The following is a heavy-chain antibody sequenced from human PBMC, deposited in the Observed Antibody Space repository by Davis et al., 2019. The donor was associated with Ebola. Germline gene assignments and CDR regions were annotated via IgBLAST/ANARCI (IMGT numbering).Heavy chain of an antibody. Sequence: ASVKVSCKASGYTSTNYGITWVRQAPGQGLEWMGWINPHNGNTNYAQNVQGRVIMTTDTATTTAYMEVGGLRSDDTAVYYCARAQFPTTSDHWGQGTLVTVSS. CDR3: ARAQFPTTSDH. J-gene: IGHJ4*02. V-gene: IGHV1-18*04. D-gene: IGHD1-1*01. CDR1: GYTSTNYG. CDR2: INPHNGNT.